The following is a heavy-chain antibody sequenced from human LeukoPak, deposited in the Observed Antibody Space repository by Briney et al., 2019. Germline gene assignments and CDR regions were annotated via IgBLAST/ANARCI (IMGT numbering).Heavy chain of an antibody. CDR1: GGSISSYY. J-gene: IGHJ4*02. CDR3: ARTDTGLFDY. D-gene: IGHD5-18*01. CDR2: IYYSGST. V-gene: IGHV4-59*01. Sequence: PSETLSLTRTVSGGSISSYYWSWIRQPPGKGLEWIGYIYYSGSTNYNPSLKSRVTISVDTSKNQFSLKLSSVTAADTAVYYCARTDTGLFDYWGQGTLVTVSS.